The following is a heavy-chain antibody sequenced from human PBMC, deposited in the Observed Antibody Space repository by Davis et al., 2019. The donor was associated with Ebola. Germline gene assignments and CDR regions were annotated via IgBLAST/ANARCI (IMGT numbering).Heavy chain of an antibody. D-gene: IGHD2/OR15-2a*01. Sequence: GESLKISCAASGFIFRHYGMHWVRQAPGKGLEWVAGIWSHGNDYLYGDSVRGRFTISRDNSKNTLYLQMNSLRVQDTAVYYCARDPDTSGYYSWFDPWGQGTLVTVSS. CDR2: IWSHGNDY. CDR1: GFIFRHYG. V-gene: IGHV3-33*01. CDR3: ARDPDTSGYYSWFDP. J-gene: IGHJ5*02.